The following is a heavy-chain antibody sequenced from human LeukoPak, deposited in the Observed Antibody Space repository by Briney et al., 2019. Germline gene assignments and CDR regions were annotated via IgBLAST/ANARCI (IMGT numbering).Heavy chain of an antibody. Sequence: GGSLRLSCAASGFTFDDYAMHWVRQAPGKGLEWVSGISWNSGSIGYADSVKGRFTISRDNAKNSLYLQMNSLRAEDTALYYCAKDTDQYLRYDFWSGDAFDIWGQGTMVTVSS. CDR2: ISWNSGSI. D-gene: IGHD3-3*01. V-gene: IGHV3-9*01. CDR3: AKDTDQYLRYDFWSGDAFDI. CDR1: GFTFDDYA. J-gene: IGHJ3*02.